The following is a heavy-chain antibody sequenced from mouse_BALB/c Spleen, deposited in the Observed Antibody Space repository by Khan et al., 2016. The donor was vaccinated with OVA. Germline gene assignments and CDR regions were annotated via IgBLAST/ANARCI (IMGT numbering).Heavy chain of an antibody. CDR1: GYTFSSYW. D-gene: IGHD1-1*02. CDR2: ILPGSDSP. V-gene: IGHV1-9*01. CDR3: GGREGGCFSWFAY. J-gene: IGHJ3*01. Sequence: QVQLQQSGTELLKPGASVKISCKATGYTFSSYWIEWIKQRSGHGLEWIGEILPGSDSPNYNERFMGKATFTADTSSNTAYMQLSSLTSEDSAVYYCGGREGGCFSWFAYWGQGTLVTVSA.